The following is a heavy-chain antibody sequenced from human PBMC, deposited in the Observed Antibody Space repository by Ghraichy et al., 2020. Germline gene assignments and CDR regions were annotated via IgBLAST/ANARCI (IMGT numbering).Heavy chain of an antibody. D-gene: IGHD4-17*01. CDR1: GFTFRSYS. CDR3: TREESVEARGDFPPGY. V-gene: IGHV3-21*01. Sequence: GESLNISCEASGFTFRSYSMHWVRQAPGKGLEWVSFISGNGLFIYYAYSVEGRFTISRDNAKNSVYLQMNSLRADDTAVYYCTREESVEARGDFPPGYWGQGTPVRVSS. CDR2: ISGNGLFI. J-gene: IGHJ4*02.